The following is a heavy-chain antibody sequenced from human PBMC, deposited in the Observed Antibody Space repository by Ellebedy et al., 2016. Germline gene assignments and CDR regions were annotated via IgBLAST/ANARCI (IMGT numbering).Heavy chain of an antibody. CDR1: GDPISNVNYY. CDR2: IYYRGNT. Sequence: SETLSLTXTVSGDPISNVNYYWSWIRQPPGKGLEWIGYIYYRGNTFYNPSLKSRVTISVDTSKNQFSLRLNSVTDADTAVYYCAREVIEVDDNSDAFDVWGRGTMVTVSS. D-gene: IGHD2-15*01. CDR3: AREVIEVDDNSDAFDV. V-gene: IGHV4-30-4*01. J-gene: IGHJ3*01.